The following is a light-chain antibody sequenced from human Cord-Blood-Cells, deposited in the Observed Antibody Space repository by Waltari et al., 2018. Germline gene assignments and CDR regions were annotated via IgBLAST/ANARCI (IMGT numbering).Light chain of an antibody. Sequence: SYELTQPPSVSVSPGQTASITCSGDKLGDKYACWYQQKPGQPPVLVIYQDSKRPSGIPGRFSGSNSGNTATLTISGTQAMDEADYYCQAWDSSTVVFGGGTKLTVL. CDR1: KLGDKY. V-gene: IGLV3-1*01. CDR3: QAWDSSTVV. J-gene: IGLJ2*01. CDR2: QDS.